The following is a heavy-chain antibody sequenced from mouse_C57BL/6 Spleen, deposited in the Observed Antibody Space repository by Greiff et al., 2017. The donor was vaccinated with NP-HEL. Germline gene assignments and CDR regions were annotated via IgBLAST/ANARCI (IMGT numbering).Heavy chain of an antibody. J-gene: IGHJ4*01. CDR2: ISSGSSTI. Sequence: EVKLEESGGGLVKPGGSLKLSCAASGFTFSDYGMHWVRQAPEKGLEWVAYISSGSSTIYYADKVKGRFTISRYNAKNTLFLQMTSLRSEDTAMYYCARNYGNYLYYAMDYWGQGTSVTVSS. D-gene: IGHD2-1*01. V-gene: IGHV5-17*01. CDR1: GFTFSDYG. CDR3: ARNYGNYLYYAMDY.